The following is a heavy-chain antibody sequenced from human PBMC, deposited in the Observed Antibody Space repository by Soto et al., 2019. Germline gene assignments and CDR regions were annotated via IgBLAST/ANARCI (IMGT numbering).Heavy chain of an antibody. J-gene: IGHJ4*02. Sequence: ASVKVSCKASGYTFTTYAIHWVRQAPGQRLEWMGWINTGNGRTKYSPKFQGRVTITRDTSASTVYMELSSLRSEDTAPYYCARDVHGDYVLDYWGQGTLVTVSS. CDR1: GYTFTTYA. CDR3: ARDVHGDYVLDY. CDR2: INTGNGRT. V-gene: IGHV1-3*04. D-gene: IGHD4-17*01.